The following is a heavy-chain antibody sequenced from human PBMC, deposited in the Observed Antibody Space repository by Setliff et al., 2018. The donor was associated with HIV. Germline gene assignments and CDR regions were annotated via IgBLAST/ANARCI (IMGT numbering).Heavy chain of an antibody. CDR2: FRGDDRTT. Sequence: PGGSLRLSCAVSGFTLTSSWIHWVRQAPGKGLVWVSRFRGDDRTTNYADSVKGRFTFSSDNAKNTVYLQKDALRAEDTAVYYCARALYGSDSLLDYWGQGTLVTVSS. J-gene: IGHJ4*02. CDR3: ARALYGSDSLLDY. CDR1: GFTLTSSW. V-gene: IGHV3-74*01. D-gene: IGHD1-26*01.